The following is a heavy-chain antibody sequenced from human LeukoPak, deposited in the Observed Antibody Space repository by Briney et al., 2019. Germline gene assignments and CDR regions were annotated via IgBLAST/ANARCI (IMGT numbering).Heavy chain of an antibody. Sequence: GGSLRLSCAASGFTFSSYWMHWVRQAPGKGLVWVSRINSDGSSRSYADSVKGRFTISRDNAKNTLYLQMNSLRAEDTAVYCCAHYDSSSYHAFDIWGQGTMVTVSS. V-gene: IGHV3-74*01. D-gene: IGHD3-22*01. CDR3: AHYDSSSYHAFDI. J-gene: IGHJ3*02. CDR2: INSDGSSR. CDR1: GFTFSSYW.